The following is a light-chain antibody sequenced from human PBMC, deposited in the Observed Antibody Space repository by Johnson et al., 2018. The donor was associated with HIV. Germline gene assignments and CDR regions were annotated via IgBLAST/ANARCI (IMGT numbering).Light chain of an antibody. Sequence: QPALTQPPSVSAAPGQKVTISCSGSSSNIGNNYVSWYQQPPGTAPKLLTYENNTRPPGIPDRFSGSKSGTSATLGITGRQTGDEADYYCGSWDSRRGVFETGTQVTVL. CDR1: SSNIGNNY. CDR3: GSWDSRRGV. V-gene: IGLV1-51*02. CDR2: ENN. J-gene: IGLJ1*01.